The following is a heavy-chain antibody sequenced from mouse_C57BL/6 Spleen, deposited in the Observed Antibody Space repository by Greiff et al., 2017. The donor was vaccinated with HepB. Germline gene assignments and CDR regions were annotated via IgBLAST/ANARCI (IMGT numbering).Heavy chain of an antibody. J-gene: IGHJ4*01. CDR3: ARGLYYGNYDYAMDY. V-gene: IGHV1-4*01. CDR2: INPSSGYT. Sequence: VQLQQSGAELARPGASVKMSCKASGYTFTSYTMHWVKQRPGQGLEWIGYINPSSGYTKYNQKFKDKATLTADKSSSTAYMQLSSLTSEDSAVYYCARGLYYGNYDYAMDYWGQGTSVTVSS. D-gene: IGHD2-1*01. CDR1: GYTFTSYT.